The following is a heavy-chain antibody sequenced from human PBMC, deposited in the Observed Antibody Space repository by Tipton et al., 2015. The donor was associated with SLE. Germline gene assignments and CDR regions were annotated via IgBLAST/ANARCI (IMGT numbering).Heavy chain of an antibody. V-gene: IGHV3-30*02. CDR3: AREGLVAPGSAFDI. D-gene: IGHD3/OR15-3a*01. CDR1: GFTFSNSY. J-gene: IGHJ3*02. CDR2: IRDDGNEE. Sequence: GSLRLSCAASGFTFSNSYMHWVRQAPGKGLEWVAFIRDDGNEEYYADSVKGRFTISRDNSKNTMYLQMNNLRLEDMATYYCAREGLVAPGSAFDIWGQGTMVTVSS.